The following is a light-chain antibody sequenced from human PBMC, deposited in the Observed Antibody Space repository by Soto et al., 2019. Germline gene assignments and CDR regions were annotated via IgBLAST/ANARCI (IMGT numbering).Light chain of an antibody. Sequence: DIVLTQSPGTLSLSPGERATLSCRASQSVSKWYVAWYQVKPGQAPRLLISGASSRAADIPDRFSGSGSGTDFTLTINRLEPEDFAVYYCQQYDSSPRTFGQGTKVDIK. CDR3: QQYDSSPRT. V-gene: IGKV3-20*01. CDR1: QSVSKWY. CDR2: GAS. J-gene: IGKJ1*01.